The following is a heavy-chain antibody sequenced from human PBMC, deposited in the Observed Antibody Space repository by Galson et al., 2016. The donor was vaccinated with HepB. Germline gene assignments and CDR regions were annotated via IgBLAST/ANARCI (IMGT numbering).Heavy chain of an antibody. CDR3: GRAPYRRYSGSYVDY. CDR1: GFTFKTYS. J-gene: IGHJ4*03. CDR2: INLDGTDK. V-gene: IGHV3-7*04. Sequence: SLRLSCAVSGFTFKTYSMTWVRQAPGKGLEWVANINLDGTDKLYVESVKGRFTLSRDNANNTHYLEMRSLRGEDTAVYYCGRAPYRRYSGSYVDYWGQGTLVTVSS. D-gene: IGHD1-26*01.